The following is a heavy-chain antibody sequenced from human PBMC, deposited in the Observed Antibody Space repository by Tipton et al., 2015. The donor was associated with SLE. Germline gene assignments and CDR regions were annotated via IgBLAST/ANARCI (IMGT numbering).Heavy chain of an antibody. CDR3: AKGIAGTTRY. D-gene: IGHD1-7*01. CDR2: ISYDGSNK. J-gene: IGHJ4*02. V-gene: IGHV3-30-3*01. Sequence: SLRLSCAASGFTFSSYAMHWVRQAPGKGLEWVAVISYDGSNKYYADSVKGQFTISRDNSKNKLYLQMNSLRAEDTAVYYCAKGIAGTTRYWVQVTLVAVSS. CDR1: GFTFSSYA.